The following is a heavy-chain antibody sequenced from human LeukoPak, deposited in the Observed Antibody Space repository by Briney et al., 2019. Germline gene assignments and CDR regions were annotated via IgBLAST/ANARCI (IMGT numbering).Heavy chain of an antibody. Sequence: KTGGSLRLSCAASGFTFSSYSMNWVRQAPGKGLEWVSSISSSSYIYYADSVKGRFTISRDNAKNSLYLQMNSLRAEDTAVYYCARDIPLAVAGTSFFDYWGQGTLVTVSS. J-gene: IGHJ4*02. CDR3: ARDIPLAVAGTSFFDY. CDR1: GFTFSSYS. D-gene: IGHD6-19*01. V-gene: IGHV3-21*01. CDR2: ISSSSYI.